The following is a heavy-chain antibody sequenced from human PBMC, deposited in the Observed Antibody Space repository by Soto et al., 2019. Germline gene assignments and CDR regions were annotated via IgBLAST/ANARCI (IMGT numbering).Heavy chain of an antibody. CDR2: IYSGGST. V-gene: IGHV3-66*01. Sequence: EVQLVESGGGLVQPGGSLRLSCAASGFTVSSNYMSWVRQAPGKGLEWVSVIYSGGSTYYADSVKGRFTISRDNSKNTLYLQMNSLRAEDTAVYYCAGGYCSGGSCYYYYYYGMDVWGQGTTVTVSS. D-gene: IGHD2-15*01. J-gene: IGHJ6*02. CDR3: AGGYCSGGSCYYYYYYGMDV. CDR1: GFTVSSNY.